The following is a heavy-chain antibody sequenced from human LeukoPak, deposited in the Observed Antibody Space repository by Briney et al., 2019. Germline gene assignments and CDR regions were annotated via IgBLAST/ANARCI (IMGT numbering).Heavy chain of an antibody. CDR2: IYHSGST. V-gene: IGHV4-4*02. D-gene: IGHD4-23*01. CDR3: ASWSGNSEASYY. Sequence: SETLSLTRAVSGGSISRSNWWSWVRQPPGKGLEWIGEIYHSGSTNYNPSLKSRVTISVDKSKNQFSLKLSSVTAADTAVYYCASWSGNSEASYYWGQGTLVTVSS. J-gene: IGHJ4*02. CDR1: GGSISRSNW.